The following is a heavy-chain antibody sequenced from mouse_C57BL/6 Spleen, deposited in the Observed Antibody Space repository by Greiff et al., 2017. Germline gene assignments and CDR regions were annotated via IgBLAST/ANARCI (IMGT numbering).Heavy chain of an antibody. D-gene: IGHD2-1*01. CDR1: GYTFTSYW. CDR2: LYPGNSDT. J-gene: IGHJ3*01. CDR3: TRSYYGNAWFAY. V-gene: IGHV1-5*01. Sequence: VQLQQSGTVLARPGASVKMSCKTSGYTFTSYWMHWVKQRPGQGLEWIGALYPGNSDTSYNQKFKGKAKLTAVTSASTAYMELSSLTNEDSAVYYCTRSYYGNAWFAYWGQGTLVTVSA.